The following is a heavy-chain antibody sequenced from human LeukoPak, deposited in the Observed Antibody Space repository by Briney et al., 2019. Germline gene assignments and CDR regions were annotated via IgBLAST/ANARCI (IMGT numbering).Heavy chain of an antibody. D-gene: IGHD3-10*01. CDR1: GFTFSSYG. V-gene: IGHV3-23*01. Sequence: GGTLRLSCAASGFTFSSYGMSWVRQAPGKGLEWVSAISGSGGSTYYADSVKGRFTISRDNSKNTLYLQMNSLRAEDTAVYYCAKDGQTYYYGSGSPTGGVYYMDVWGKGTTVTISS. CDR2: ISGSGGST. J-gene: IGHJ6*03. CDR3: AKDGQTYYYGSGSPTGGVYYMDV.